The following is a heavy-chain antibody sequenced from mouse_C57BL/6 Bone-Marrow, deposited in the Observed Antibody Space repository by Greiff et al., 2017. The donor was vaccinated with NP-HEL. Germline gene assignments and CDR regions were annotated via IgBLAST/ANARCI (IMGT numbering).Heavy chain of an antibody. CDR3: AGRDYGSSYYFDY. V-gene: IGHV1-59*01. CDR2: IDPSDSYT. J-gene: IGHJ2*01. D-gene: IGHD1-1*01. CDR1: GYTFTSYW. Sequence: VQLQQPGAELVRPGTSVKLSCKASGYTFTSYWMHWVKQRPGQGLEWIGVIDPSDSYTNYNQKFKGKATLTVDTSSSTAYMQLSSLTSEDSAVYYCAGRDYGSSYYFDYWGQGTTLTVSS.